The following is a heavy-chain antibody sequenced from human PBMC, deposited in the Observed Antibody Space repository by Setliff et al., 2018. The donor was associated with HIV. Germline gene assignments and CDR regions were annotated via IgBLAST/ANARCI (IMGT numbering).Heavy chain of an antibody. Sequence: SETLSLTCAVSGYSISSSHWWGWIRQPPGKGLEWIGYIYYSGSTNYNPSLKSRVTMSVDTSKNRFSLKLSPVTAFDTAVYYCASRVYYYDSSGYLREEGFDPWGQGTLVTVSS. CDR3: ASRVYYYDSSGYLREEGFDP. V-gene: IGHV4-28*06. CDR1: GYSISSSHW. D-gene: IGHD3-22*01. J-gene: IGHJ5*02. CDR2: IYYSGST.